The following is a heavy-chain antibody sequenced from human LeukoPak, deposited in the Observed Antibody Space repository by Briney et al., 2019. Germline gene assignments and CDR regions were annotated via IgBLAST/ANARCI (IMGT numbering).Heavy chain of an antibody. Sequence: SGPALVKPTQTLTLTCTFSGFSLSTSGMCVSWIRQPPGKALEWLARIDWDDDKYYSTSLKTRLTISKDTSKNQVVLTMTNMDPVDTATYYCARTEYSSSTNWFDPWGQGTLVTVSS. CDR1: GFSLSTSGMC. V-gene: IGHV2-70*11. D-gene: IGHD6-6*01. CDR2: IDWDDDK. J-gene: IGHJ5*02. CDR3: ARTEYSSSTNWFDP.